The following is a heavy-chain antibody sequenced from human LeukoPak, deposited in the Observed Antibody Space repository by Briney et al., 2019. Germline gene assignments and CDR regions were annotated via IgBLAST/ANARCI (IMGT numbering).Heavy chain of an antibody. CDR1: GFTFSSYG. CDR3: ARGHHYYDSSGYSAGAFDI. J-gene: IGHJ3*02. CDR2: IWYDGSNK. D-gene: IGHD3-22*01. Sequence: HAGESLRLSCAASGFTFSSYGMHWVRQAPGKGLEWVAVIWYDGSNKYYADSVKGRFTISRDNSKNTLYLQMNSLGAEDTAVYYCARGHHYYDSSGYSAGAFDIWGQGTMVTVSS. V-gene: IGHV3-33*01.